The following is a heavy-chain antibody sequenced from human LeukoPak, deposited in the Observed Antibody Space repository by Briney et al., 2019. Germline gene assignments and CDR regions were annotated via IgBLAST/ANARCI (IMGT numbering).Heavy chain of an antibody. D-gene: IGHD3-22*01. J-gene: IGHJ3*02. V-gene: IGHV4-39*07. CDR2: MSNSGST. Sequence: TSETLSLTCTVSGGSISSISSYCWAWIRQPPGKGLECIGTMSNSGSTYYNSSLIHRVTITVDTSKTQFSLTLPSVHAADTAVYYCARLIRGSFDNSGYYRSYFHAFDIWGQGTMVTVSS. CDR1: GGSISSISSYC. CDR3: ARLIRGSFDNSGYYRSYFHAFDI.